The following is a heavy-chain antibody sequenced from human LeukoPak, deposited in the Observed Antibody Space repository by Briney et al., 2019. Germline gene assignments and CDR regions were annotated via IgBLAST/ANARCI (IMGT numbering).Heavy chain of an antibody. V-gene: IGHV4-39*01. CDR1: GGSISSSSYY. J-gene: IGHJ1*01. D-gene: IGHD1-26*01. CDR3: ARCGGSYHEYFQH. CDR2: IYYSGST. Sequence: SETLSLTCTVSGGSISSSSYYWGWIRQPPGKGLEWIGSIYYSGSTYYNPSLKSRVTISVDTSKNQFSLKLSSVTAADTAVYYCARCGGSYHEYFQHWGQGTLVTVSS.